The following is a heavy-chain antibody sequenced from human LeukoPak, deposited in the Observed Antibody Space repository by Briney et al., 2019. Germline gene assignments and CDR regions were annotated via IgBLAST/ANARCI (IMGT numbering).Heavy chain of an antibody. CDR1: GGSISSSSYY. V-gene: IGHV4-39*01. CDR3: ARIRIAAAAHDY. J-gene: IGHJ4*02. Sequence: SETLSLTCTVSGGSISSSSYYWGWIRQPPGKGLEWIGSIYYSGSTYYNPSLKSRVTISVDTSKNQFSLKLSSVTAADTAVYYCARIRIAAAAHDYWGQGTLVTVSS. CDR2: IYYSGST. D-gene: IGHD6-13*01.